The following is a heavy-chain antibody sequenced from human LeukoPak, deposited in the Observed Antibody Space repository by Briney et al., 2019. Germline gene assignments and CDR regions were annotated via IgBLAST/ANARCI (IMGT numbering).Heavy chain of an antibody. CDR3: ARGLERLDSNNYLSFAFDI. CDR2: INTSGGHT. Sequence: ASVKVSCKASGYTFTDYYMHWVRQAPGQGLEWMAIINTSGGHTNYAQKFQGRVSMTRDTSTGTLYMDLSSLRFEDTAVYYCARGLERLDSNNYLSFAFDIWGQGTMVTVS. V-gene: IGHV1-46*01. D-gene: IGHD4-11*01. CDR1: GYTFTDYY. J-gene: IGHJ3*02.